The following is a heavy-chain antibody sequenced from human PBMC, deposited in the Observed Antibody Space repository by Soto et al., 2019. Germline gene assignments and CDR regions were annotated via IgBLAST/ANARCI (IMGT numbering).Heavy chain of an antibody. Sequence: ASVKVSCKASGYTFTSYGISWVRQAPGQGLEWMGWISAYNGNTNYAQKLQGRVTMTTDTSTSTAYMELRSLRSDDTAVYYCVLEAVVGTSGEYYFDYWGQGTLVTVSS. J-gene: IGHJ4*02. V-gene: IGHV1-18*04. CDR2: ISAYNGNT. D-gene: IGHD6-19*01. CDR3: VLEAVVGTSGEYYFDY. CDR1: GYTFTSYG.